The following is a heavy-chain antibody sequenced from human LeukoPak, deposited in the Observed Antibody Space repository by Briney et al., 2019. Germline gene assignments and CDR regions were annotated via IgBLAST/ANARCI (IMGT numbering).Heavy chain of an antibody. D-gene: IGHD4-23*01. CDR3: VKGGGNVRRYFEY. CDR2: ISVNGGTT. V-gene: IGHV3-23*01. J-gene: IGHJ4*02. CDR1: GFTFSSYA. Sequence: GGSLRLSCAASGFTFSSYAMTWVRQAPGKGLEWVSSISVNGGTTYYADSVKGRFTISRDSSKNTLYLQMNSLRAEDTAVYYCVKGGGNVRRYFEYWGQGTLVTVSS.